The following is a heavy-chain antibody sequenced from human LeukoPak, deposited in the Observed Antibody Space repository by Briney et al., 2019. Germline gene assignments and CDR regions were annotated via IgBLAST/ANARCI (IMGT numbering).Heavy chain of an antibody. CDR1: TGPITSTKW. CDR3: ASSSLVVVVTYGFDI. V-gene: IGHV4-4*02. J-gene: IGHJ3*02. CDR2: ISHTGST. D-gene: IGHD2-21*01. Sequence: KPSGTLSLTCTVSTGPITSTKWWSWVRQPPGKRLEWIGEISHTGSTNYNPSFNSRVTMSVDKSKNQFSLNLKSVTAADTALYYCASSSLVVVVTYGFDIWGRGAAVTVSS.